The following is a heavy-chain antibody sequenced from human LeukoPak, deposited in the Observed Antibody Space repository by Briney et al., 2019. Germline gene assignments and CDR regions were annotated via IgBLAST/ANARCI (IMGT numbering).Heavy chain of an antibody. CDR3: ANTGSYSVY. Sequence: GGSLRLSCVASGFTFSSHGMNWVRQAPGKGLEWVSSITSTGTANYADSVKDRFVISRDNSKDTLFLQMNSLRVEDTAVYYCANTGSYSVYWGQGTLVTVSS. CDR2: ITSTGTA. V-gene: IGHV3-23*01. D-gene: IGHD1-26*01. CDR1: GFTFSSHG. J-gene: IGHJ4*02.